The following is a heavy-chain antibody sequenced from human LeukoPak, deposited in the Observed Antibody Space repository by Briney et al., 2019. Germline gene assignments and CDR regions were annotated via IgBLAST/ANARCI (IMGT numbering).Heavy chain of an antibody. J-gene: IGHJ6*03. CDR1: GFTFTDYS. Sequence: PGGSLRLSCAASGFTFTDYSMTWVRQAPGKGLEWVSSISTVSTYKFYSDSVKGRFTISRDNAKNILYLQMSSLSAEDTAVYYCARDGSGLYLYYYMDVWGRGTPVTVSS. D-gene: IGHD1-26*01. CDR3: ARDGSGLYLYYYMDV. CDR2: ISTVSTYK. V-gene: IGHV3-21*01.